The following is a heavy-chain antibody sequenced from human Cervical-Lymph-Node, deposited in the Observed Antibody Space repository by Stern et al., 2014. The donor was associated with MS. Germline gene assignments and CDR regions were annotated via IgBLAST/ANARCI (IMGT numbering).Heavy chain of an antibody. CDR2: MNPRSGNT. CDR3: ARYYSGPGSAPFDY. V-gene: IGHV1-8*01. J-gene: IGHJ4*02. D-gene: IGHD3-10*01. Sequence: DQLVESGAEVKKPGASVKVSCKTSGFTFGSYDINWVRQATGQGLEWKGWMNPRSGNTGYAQKFQGRVSMTRNTSISTAYMELSSLRSEDTAVYYCARYYSGPGSAPFDYWGQGTLVTVSS. CDR1: GFTFGSYD.